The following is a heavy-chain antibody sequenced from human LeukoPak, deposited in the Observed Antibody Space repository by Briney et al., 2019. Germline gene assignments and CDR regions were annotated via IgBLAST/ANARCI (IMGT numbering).Heavy chain of an antibody. CDR3: ARDGGDYYDSGSLFDY. V-gene: IGHV1-2*02. D-gene: IGHD3-10*01. CDR2: INPNIGGT. J-gene: IGHJ4*02. CDR1: GYIFTVNY. Sequence: GASVKVSCKAAGYIFTVNYIHWVRQAPGQGLEWMGWINPNIGGTNYAQKFQGRVTMTRDTSISTAYMELSSLTSDDTAVYYCARDGGDYYDSGSLFDYWGQGTLVTVSS.